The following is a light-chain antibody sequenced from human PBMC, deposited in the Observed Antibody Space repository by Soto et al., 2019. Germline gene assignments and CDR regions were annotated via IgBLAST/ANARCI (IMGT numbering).Light chain of an antibody. CDR3: NSYSSNNTPYV. J-gene: IGLJ1*01. Sequence: QSALTQPASVSGSPGQSITISCTGTSSDVGGYNSVSWYQQYPGKAPKLMIYDVSSRPSSVSNRFSGSKSGNTASLTISGLHSEDEADYYCNSYSSNNTPYVFGTGTKVTVL. V-gene: IGLV2-14*03. CDR1: SSDVGGYNS. CDR2: DVS.